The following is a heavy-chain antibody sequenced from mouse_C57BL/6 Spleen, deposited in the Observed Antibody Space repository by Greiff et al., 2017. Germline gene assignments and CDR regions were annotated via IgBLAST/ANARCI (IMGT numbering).Heavy chain of an antibody. Sequence: QVQLKQPGAELVKPGASVKLSCKASGYTFTSYWMHWVKQRPGQGLEWIGMIHPNSGSTNYNEKFKSKATLTVDKSSSTAYMQLSSLTSEDSAVYYCARYPTGTRYAMDYWGQGTSVTVSS. CDR2: IHPNSGST. CDR3: ARYPTGTRYAMDY. J-gene: IGHJ4*01. CDR1: GYTFTSYW. V-gene: IGHV1-64*01. D-gene: IGHD4-1*01.